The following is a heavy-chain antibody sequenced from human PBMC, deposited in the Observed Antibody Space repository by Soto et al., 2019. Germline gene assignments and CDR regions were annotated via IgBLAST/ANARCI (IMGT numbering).Heavy chain of an antibody. Sequence: QVQLVQSGAEVKKPGASVKVSCKASGYTFTSYGISWVRQAPGQGLEWMGWISAYNGNTNYAQKLQGRVTMTTDTATRTAYTALRSVSADDTAVDYCARAVGGCGDCWGQGTLVAVS. D-gene: IGHD6-25*01. V-gene: IGHV1-18*01. CDR3: ARAVGGCGDC. CDR1: GYTFTSYG. J-gene: IGHJ4*02. CDR2: ISAYNGNT.